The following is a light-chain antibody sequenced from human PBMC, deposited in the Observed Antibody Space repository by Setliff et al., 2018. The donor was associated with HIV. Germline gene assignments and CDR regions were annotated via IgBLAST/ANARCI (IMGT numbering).Light chain of an antibody. CDR1: SSDIGTYNY. CDR3: CSYTSYSTLYV. J-gene: IGLJ1*01. CDR2: GVS. V-gene: IGLV2-14*01. Sequence: QSALAQPASVSGSPGQSITISCIGSSSDIGTYNYVSWYQQHPGRAPKLLIYGVSRRPSGVSDRFSGSKSGNSASLTISGLQAEDEADYYCCSYTSYSTLYVFGGGTKVTVL.